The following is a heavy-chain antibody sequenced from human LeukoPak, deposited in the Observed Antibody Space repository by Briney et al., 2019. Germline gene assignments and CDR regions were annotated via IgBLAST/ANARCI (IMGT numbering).Heavy chain of an antibody. CDR2: LYHSGNT. CDR3: ATGRDGFRWSWFGS. Sequence: SETLSLICTVSGGSISSHYWSWIRQPPGKGLEWLGYLYHSGNTVYNPSLRSRLSISGETSKNQFYLNVSSVTAADTAVYYCATGRDGFRWSWFGSWGQGALVTVSS. D-gene: IGHD5-24*01. CDR1: GGSISSHY. V-gene: IGHV4-59*08. J-gene: IGHJ5*01.